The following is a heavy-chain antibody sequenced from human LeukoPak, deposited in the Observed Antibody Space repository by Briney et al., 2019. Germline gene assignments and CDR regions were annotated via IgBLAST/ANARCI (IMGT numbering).Heavy chain of an antibody. CDR2: ISGSGGST. J-gene: IGHJ4*02. Sequence: PGGSLRLSCAASGFTFSSYAMSWVRQAPGKGLVWVSAISGSGGSTYYADSVKGRFTISRDNSKNTLYLQMNSLRAEDTAVYYCAANSSGYYYYYWGPGTLVTVSS. CDR1: GFTFSSYA. V-gene: IGHV3-23*01. D-gene: IGHD3-22*01. CDR3: AANSSGYYYYY.